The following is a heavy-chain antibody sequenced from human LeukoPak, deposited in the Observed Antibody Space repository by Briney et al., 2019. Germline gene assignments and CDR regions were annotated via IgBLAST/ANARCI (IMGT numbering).Heavy chain of an antibody. CDR1: GFTFSSYA. Sequence: PGGSLRLSCAASGFTFSSYAMSWVRQAPGKGLEWVSAISGNGGSTYYADSVKGRFTISRDNSKNTLYLQMNSLRAEDTAVYYCAKDSSSSWGAYYFDYWGQGTLVTVSS. J-gene: IGHJ4*02. V-gene: IGHV3-23*01. CDR2: ISGNGGST. CDR3: AKDSSSSWGAYYFDY. D-gene: IGHD6-13*01.